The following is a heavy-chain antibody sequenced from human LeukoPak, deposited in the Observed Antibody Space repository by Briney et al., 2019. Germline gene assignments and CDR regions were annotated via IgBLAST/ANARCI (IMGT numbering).Heavy chain of an antibody. CDR3: ARGGGDYSYFDY. V-gene: IGHV4-34*01. D-gene: IGHD4-17*01. CDR2: INHSGST. J-gene: IGHJ4*02. CDR1: GGSFSGYY. Sequence: SETLSLTCAVYGGSFSGYYWSWIRQPPGKGLEWNGEINHSGSTNYNPSLTSRVTISVDTSKNQFSLKLSSVTAADTAVYYCARGGGDYSYFDYWGQGTLVTVSS.